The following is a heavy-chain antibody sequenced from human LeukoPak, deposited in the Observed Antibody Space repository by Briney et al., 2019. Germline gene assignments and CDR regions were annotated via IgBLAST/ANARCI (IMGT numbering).Heavy chain of an antibody. J-gene: IGHJ6*03. V-gene: IGHV3-30*04. CDR2: ISYDGSNK. CDR3: ARVEETATTAAIIRKYSYYYYYMDV. Sequence: GGSLRLSCAASGFTLSNYAMNWVRQAPGKGLEWVAVISYDGSNKYYADSVKGRFTISRDNSKNTLYLQMNSLRAEDTAVYYCARVEETATTAAIIRKYSYYYYYMDVWGKGNTVTVSS. D-gene: IGHD4-11*01. CDR1: GFTLSNYA.